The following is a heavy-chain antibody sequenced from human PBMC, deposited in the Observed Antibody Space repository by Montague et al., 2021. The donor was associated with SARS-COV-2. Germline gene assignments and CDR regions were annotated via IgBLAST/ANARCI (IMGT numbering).Heavy chain of an antibody. CDR3: ARNSVRRRSGTHWYFDL. J-gene: IGHJ2*01. Sequence: PALVKPTQTLTLTCTFSGFSVSAPGVGVAWIRQPPGKALEWLALIYWDDDKRYSPSLNTRLTIIKDTPKNQVALTMTNVDPADTGAYFCARNSVRRRSGTHWYFDLWGPGTVITV. D-gene: IGHD3-10*01. CDR1: GFSVSAPGVG. CDR2: IYWDDDK. V-gene: IGHV2-5*02.